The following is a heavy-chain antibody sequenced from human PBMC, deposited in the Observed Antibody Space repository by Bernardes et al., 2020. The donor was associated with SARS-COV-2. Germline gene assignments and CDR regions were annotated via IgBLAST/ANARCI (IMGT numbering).Heavy chain of an antibody. V-gene: IGHV3-23*01. CDR1: GFTFSNYA. J-gene: IGHJ4*02. CDR2: ISGSGGST. Sequence: GGSLRLSCAASGFTFSNYAMSWVRQAPGKGLEWVSAISGSGGSTYYAESVKGRFTISRDNSKNTLYLQMNSLRAEDTAVYYCGKDQTTVPSGYFDYWGQGTLVTVSS. D-gene: IGHD4-17*01. CDR3: GKDQTTVPSGYFDY.